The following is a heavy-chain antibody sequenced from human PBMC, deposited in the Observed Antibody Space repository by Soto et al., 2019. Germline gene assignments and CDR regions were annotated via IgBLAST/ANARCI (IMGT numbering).Heavy chain of an antibody. D-gene: IGHD1-26*01. Sequence: QVPLVQSGAEVKKSGASVKISCKASGYSFTGYYIHWVRQAPGQGFEWMGEISPNSGGTKYAQKFQGRVTMTRDTSITTVYMDLSNLSPDDTAIYYCGKGRSGDVGVFYWGQGTLVTVYS. CDR1: GYSFTGYY. J-gene: IGHJ4*02. V-gene: IGHV1-2*02. CDR2: ISPNSGGT. CDR3: GKGRSGDVGVFY.